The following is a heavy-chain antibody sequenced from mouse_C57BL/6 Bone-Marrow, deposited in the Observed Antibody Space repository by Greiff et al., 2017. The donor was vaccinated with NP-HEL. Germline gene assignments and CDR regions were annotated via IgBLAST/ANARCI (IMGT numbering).Heavy chain of an antibody. CDR2: INPSSGYT. Sequence: VQLQQSGAELARPGASVKMSCKASGYTFTSYTIHWVKQRPGQGLEWIGYINPSSGYTKYNQKFKDKATLTADKSSSTAYMQLSSLTSEDSAVYYCARGYDGFAYWGQGTLVTVSS. V-gene: IGHV1-4*01. J-gene: IGHJ3*01. CDR1: GYTFTSYT. D-gene: IGHD2-14*01. CDR3: ARGYDGFAY.